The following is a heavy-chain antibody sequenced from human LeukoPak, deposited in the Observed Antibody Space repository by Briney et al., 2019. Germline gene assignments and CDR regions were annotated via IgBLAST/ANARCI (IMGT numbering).Heavy chain of an antibody. CDR2: ISNDSVDK. V-gene: IGHV3-11*04. J-gene: IGHJ3*02. D-gene: IGHD3-3*01. Sequence: KPGGSLRLSCVGSGFRFSDYYMSWIRQAPGKGLEWVSYISNDSVDKYYEDSVRGRFTISRDNAKKSMYLQMSGLRVEDTAVYYCARRDWVSGAVRAFDIWGQGTMVTVSS. CDR1: GFRFSDYY. CDR3: ARRDWVSGAVRAFDI.